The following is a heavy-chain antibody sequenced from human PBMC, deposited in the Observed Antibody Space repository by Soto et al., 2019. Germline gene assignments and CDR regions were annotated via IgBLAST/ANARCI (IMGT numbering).Heavy chain of an antibody. CDR3: AKDRGNPHSTSWYDYYYGMDV. Sequence: SLRLSCAASGFTFSSYAMHWVRQAPGKGLEWVAVISYDGSNKYYADSVKGRFTISRDNSKNTLYLQMNSLRAEDTAVYYCAKDRGNPHSTSWYDYYYGMDVWGQGTTVTVSS. CDR2: ISYDGSNK. V-gene: IGHV3-30*04. D-gene: IGHD6-13*01. J-gene: IGHJ6*02. CDR1: GFTFSSYA.